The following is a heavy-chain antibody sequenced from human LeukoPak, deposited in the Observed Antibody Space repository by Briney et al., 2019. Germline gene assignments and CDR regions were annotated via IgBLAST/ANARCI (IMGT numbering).Heavy chain of an antibody. D-gene: IGHD1-26*01. Sequence: GGSLRLSCAASGFTFSSYGMHWVRQAPGKGLEWVAVISYDGSNKYYADSVKGRFTISRDNSKNTLYLQMNSLRAEDTAVHYCAKDRGANGLDYWGQGTLVTVSS. CDR1: GFTFSSYG. V-gene: IGHV3-30*18. CDR3: AKDRGANGLDY. J-gene: IGHJ4*02. CDR2: ISYDGSNK.